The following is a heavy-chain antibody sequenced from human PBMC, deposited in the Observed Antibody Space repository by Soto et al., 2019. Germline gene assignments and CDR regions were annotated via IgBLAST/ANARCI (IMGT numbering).Heavy chain of an antibody. J-gene: IGHJ3*02. CDR1: GGTFSNHA. CDR3: AREVAADGTFREDVFDI. D-gene: IGHD6-13*01. V-gene: IGHV1-69*12. CDR2: IIPIFTTT. Sequence: QVQLVQSGAEVKKPGSSVKVSCTASGGTFSNHAINWVRQAPGQGLEWMGRIIPIFTTTDYAQRFQGRVTINADESQITSYMELSSLKHDDTAVYYCAREVAADGTFREDVFDIWGQGTMVTVSS.